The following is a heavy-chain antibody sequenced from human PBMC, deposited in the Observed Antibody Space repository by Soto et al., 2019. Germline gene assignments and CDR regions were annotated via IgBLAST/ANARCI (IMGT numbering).Heavy chain of an antibody. CDR3: ARHGKNCSGGSCYPPALYYFDY. J-gene: IGHJ4*02. D-gene: IGHD2-15*01. V-gene: IGHV1-69*12. CDR1: GGTFSSYA. CDR2: IIPIFGTA. Sequence: QVQLVQSGAEVKKPGSSVKVSCKASGGTFSSYAISWVRQAPGQGLEWMGGIIPIFGTANYAQKFQGRVTITAAESTSTAYMELSSLRSEDTAVYYCARHGKNCSGGSCYPPALYYFDYWGQGTLVTVSS.